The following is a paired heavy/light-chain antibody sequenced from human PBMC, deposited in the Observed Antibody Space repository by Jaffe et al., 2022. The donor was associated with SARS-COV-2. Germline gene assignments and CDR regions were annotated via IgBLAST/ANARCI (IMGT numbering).Light chain of an antibody. Sequence: DIVMTQSPLSLPVTPGEPASISCRSSQSLLHSNGYNYLDWYLQKPGQSPQLLIYLGSNRASGVPDRFSGSGSGTDFTLKISRVEAKDVGVYYCMQALQTPYTFGQGTNLEIK. J-gene: IGKJ2*01. CDR1: QSLLHSNGYNY. CDR2: LGS. CDR3: MQALQTPYT. V-gene: IGKV2-28*01.
Heavy chain of an antibody. D-gene: IGHD3-22*01. J-gene: IGHJ4*02. CDR1: GFTFSTYP. CDR3: AKWIRSYDSSGYNC. CDR2: ISHDGNSK. V-gene: IGHV3-30*04. Sequence: QVQLVESGGGVVQPGRSLRLSCAASGFTFSTYPMHWVRQAPGKGLEWVALISHDGNSKYYADSVKGRFTISRDNSQNTVYLQMNSLRPEDTAMYYCAKWIRSYDSSGYNCWGQGTLVTVSS.